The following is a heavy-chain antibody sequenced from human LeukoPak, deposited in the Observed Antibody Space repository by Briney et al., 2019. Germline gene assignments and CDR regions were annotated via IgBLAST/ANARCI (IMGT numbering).Heavy chain of an antibody. CDR2: INPNSGGS. D-gene: IGHD4-17*01. J-gene: IGHJ3*02. CDR1: GYTFKDYF. Sequence: EASVKLSCEASGYTFKDYFLHWVRQAPGQGLEWMGWINPNSGGSNYARQFQDRVTMTRDTSINTAFMELTKVNSDDTAVYYCARDWVTVTRDAFDIWGQGTMVTVSS. V-gene: IGHV1-2*02. CDR3: ARDWVTVTRDAFDI.